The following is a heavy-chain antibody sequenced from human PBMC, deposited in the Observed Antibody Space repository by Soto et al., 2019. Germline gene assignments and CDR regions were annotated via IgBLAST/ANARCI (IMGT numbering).Heavy chain of an antibody. J-gene: IGHJ4*02. CDR2: ISYDGSIK. D-gene: IGHD3-10*01. V-gene: IGHV3-30-3*02. Sequence: QVQLVESGGGVVQPGRSLRLSCAASGFTFSSYDMHWVREATGKGLEWVAVISYDGSIKYYADSVKGRFTISRDNSKNTLYLQMNSMRAQDTAVYYCAKTCFGEFYFDYWGQPSLLTVSS. CDR3: AKTCFGEFYFDY. CDR1: GFTFSSYD.